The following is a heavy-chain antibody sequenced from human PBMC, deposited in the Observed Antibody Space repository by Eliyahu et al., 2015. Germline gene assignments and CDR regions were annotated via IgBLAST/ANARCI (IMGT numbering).Heavy chain of an antibody. CDR3: ARDGITYSSGWSYFDY. V-gene: IGHV3-33*01. D-gene: IGHD6-19*01. CDR2: IWYDGSNK. J-gene: IGHJ4*02. Sequence: QVQLVESGGGVVQPGRSLRLXCAASGFPFIXYGMPWVRQGPGKGLEXVAVIWYDGSNKYYADSVKGRFTISRDNSKNTLYLQMNSLRAEDTAVYYCARDGITYSSGWSYFDYWGQGTLVTVSS. CDR1: GFPFIXYG.